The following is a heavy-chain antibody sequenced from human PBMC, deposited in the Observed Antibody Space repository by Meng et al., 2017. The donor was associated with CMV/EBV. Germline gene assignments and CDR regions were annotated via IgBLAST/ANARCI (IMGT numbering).Heavy chain of an antibody. Sequence: SETLSLTCTVSGGSISSGGYYWSWIRQHPGKGLEWIGYIYYSGSTYYNPSLKSRVTISVDTSKNQFSLKLSSVTAADTAVYYCARDLTGTSHPDLGFDYWGQGTLVTVSS. V-gene: IGHV4-31*03. D-gene: IGHD1-7*01. J-gene: IGHJ4*02. CDR2: IYYSGST. CDR3: ARDLTGTSHPDLGFDY. CDR1: GGSISSGGYY.